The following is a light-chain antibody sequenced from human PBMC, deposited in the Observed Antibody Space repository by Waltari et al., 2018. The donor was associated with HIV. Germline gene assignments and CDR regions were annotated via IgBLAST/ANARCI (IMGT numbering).Light chain of an antibody. Sequence: EIVLTQSLATLSSSPGERATLSCRASQSVSSYLAWYQQKPGQAPRLLIYDASNRATGIPARFSGSGSGTDFTLTISSLEPEDFAVYYCQQRSNWPPFTFGPGTKVDIK. CDR1: QSVSSY. J-gene: IGKJ3*01. CDR2: DAS. V-gene: IGKV3-11*01. CDR3: QQRSNWPPFT.